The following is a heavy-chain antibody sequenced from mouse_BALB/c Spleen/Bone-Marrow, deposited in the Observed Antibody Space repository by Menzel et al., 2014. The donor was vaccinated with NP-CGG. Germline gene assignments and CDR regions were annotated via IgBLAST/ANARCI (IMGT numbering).Heavy chain of an antibody. CDR3: ARDINDGYYWYFDV. J-gene: IGHJ1*01. Sequence: DVMLVESGGGLVQPGGSLRLSCATSGVTFTDYYKSWVRQPPGKALEWLGFIRNKANGHTTEYSASVKGRFTISRDNSQSILYLQMNTLRAEDSATYYCARDINDGYYWYFDVWGAGTTVTVSS. CDR2: IRNKANGHTT. CDR1: GVTFTDYY. D-gene: IGHD2-3*01. V-gene: IGHV7-3*02.